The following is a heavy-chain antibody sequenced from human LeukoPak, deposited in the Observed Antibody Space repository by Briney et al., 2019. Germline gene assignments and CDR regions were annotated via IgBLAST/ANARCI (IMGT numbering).Heavy chain of an antibody. CDR2: IYYSGSA. CDR3: AREGSYYYYGMDV. CDR1: GGSISSYY. D-gene: IGHD1-26*01. Sequence: SETLSLTCTVSGGSISSYYWNWIRQPPGKGLEWIGYIYYSGSANYNPSLKSRVTISVDTSKNQFSLKLSSVTAADTAVYYCAREGSYYYYGMDVWGQGTTVTVSS. V-gene: IGHV4-59*12. J-gene: IGHJ6*02.